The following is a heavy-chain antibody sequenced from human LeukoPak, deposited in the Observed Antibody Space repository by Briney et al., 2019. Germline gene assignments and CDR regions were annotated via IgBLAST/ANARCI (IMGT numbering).Heavy chain of an antibody. CDR3: ARLYDGSAYHADHFDY. CDR2: ISSSSGYI. CDR1: GFTFSNHG. D-gene: IGHD3-22*01. V-gene: IGHV3-21*01. Sequence: PGGSLRLSCATSGFTFSNHGMNWVRQAPGKGLEWVSSISSSSGYIYYADSVKGRFTISRDNAKNSLYLQMNSLRAEDTAVYYCARLYDGSAYHADHFDYWGQGTLVIVSS. J-gene: IGHJ4*02.